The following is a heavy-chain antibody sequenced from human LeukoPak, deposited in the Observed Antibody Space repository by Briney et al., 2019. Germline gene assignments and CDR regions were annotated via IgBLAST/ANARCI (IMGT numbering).Heavy chain of an antibody. CDR2: IYTSGST. V-gene: IGHV4-61*02. D-gene: IGHD3-3*01. J-gene: IGHJ4*02. CDR3: AREGNYYDFWSGYYDY. CDR1: GGSISSGSYY. Sequence: TLSLTCTVSGGSISSGSYYWSWIRQPAGKGLEWIGRIYTSGSTNYNPSLKSRVTISVDTSKNQFSLKLSSVTAADTAVYYCAREGNYYDFWSGYYDYWGQGTPVTVSS.